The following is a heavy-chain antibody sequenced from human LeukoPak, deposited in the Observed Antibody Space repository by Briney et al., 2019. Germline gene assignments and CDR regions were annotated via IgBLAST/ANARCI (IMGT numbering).Heavy chain of an antibody. CDR1: GFTFNSYA. Sequence: GGSLRLSCAASGFTFNSYAMSWVRQAPGKGLEWVSAISGSGGTTNYADSVKGRFTISRDYSKNTLYLQMNSLRAEDTAVYYCAKHPRHCGGDCYSDFDYWGQGTLVTVSS. CDR3: AKHPRHCGGDCYSDFDY. D-gene: IGHD2-21*02. V-gene: IGHV3-23*01. J-gene: IGHJ4*02. CDR2: ISGSGGTT.